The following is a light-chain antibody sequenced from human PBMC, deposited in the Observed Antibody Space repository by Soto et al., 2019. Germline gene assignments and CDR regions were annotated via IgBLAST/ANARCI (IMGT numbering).Light chain of an antibody. CDR1: SSDVGGYNY. CDR2: EVT. CDR3: SSSTSSSTVI. J-gene: IGLJ2*01. V-gene: IGLV2-14*01. Sequence: QSVLTQPASVSGSPGQSITISCTGTSSDVGGYNYVSWYQQHPGKSPKLMIYEVTNRPSGVSNRFSGSKSGNTASLIISGLQAEDEADYYCSSSTSSSTVIFGEGTKLTVL.